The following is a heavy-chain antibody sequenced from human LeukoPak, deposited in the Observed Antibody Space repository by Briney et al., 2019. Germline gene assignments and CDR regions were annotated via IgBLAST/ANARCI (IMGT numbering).Heavy chain of an antibody. CDR2: INPNSGDT. D-gene: IGHD3-10*01. J-gene: IGHJ4*02. V-gene: IGHV1-2*06. CDR3: SRDRSILIWFGESLYPVDY. CDR1: GYTFTGYY. Sequence: ASVKVSCKASGYTFTGYYMHWVRQAPGQGLEWMGRINPNSGDTNYAQKLQGRVTMTTDTSTSTAYMELRSLRSDDTAVYYCSRDRSILIWFGESLYPVDYWGQGTLVTVSS.